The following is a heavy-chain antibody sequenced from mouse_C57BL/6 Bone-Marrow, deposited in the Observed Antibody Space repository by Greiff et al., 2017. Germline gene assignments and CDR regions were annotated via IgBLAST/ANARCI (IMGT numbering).Heavy chain of an antibody. CDR3: ARPYGAWFAY. J-gene: IGHJ3*01. V-gene: IGHV1-64*01. Sequence: VQLQQSGAELVKPGASVKLSCKASGYTFTSYWMHWVKQRPGQGLEWIGMIHPNSGSTNYNEKFKSKATLTVDKSSSTAYMQLSSLTSEDSAVYDCARPYGAWFAYWGQGTLVTVSA. CDR2: IHPNSGST. D-gene: IGHD1-1*01. CDR1: GYTFTSYW.